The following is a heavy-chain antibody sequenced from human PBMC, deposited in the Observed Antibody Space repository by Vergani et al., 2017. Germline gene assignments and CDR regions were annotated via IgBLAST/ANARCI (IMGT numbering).Heavy chain of an antibody. Sequence: QVQLVESGGGVVQPGRSLRLSCAASGFTFSSYGMHWVRQAPGKGLEWVAVIWYDGSNKYYADSVKGRFTISRDNSKNTLYLQMNSLRAEDTAVYYCARYSGYDFEAFDIWGQGTMVTVSS. D-gene: IGHD5-12*01. CDR1: GFTFSSYG. CDR2: IWYDGSNK. V-gene: IGHV3-33*01. J-gene: IGHJ3*02. CDR3: ARYSGYDFEAFDI.